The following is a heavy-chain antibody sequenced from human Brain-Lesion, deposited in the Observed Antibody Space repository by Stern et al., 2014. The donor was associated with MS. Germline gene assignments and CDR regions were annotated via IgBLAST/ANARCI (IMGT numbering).Heavy chain of an antibody. V-gene: IGHV3-7*01. J-gene: IGHJ6*02. CDR2: IKQNGTGK. CDR1: GFTFGNYW. CDR3: ARVYNTIYGIVTQRGSGMDV. Sequence: EVQLVESGGGLVQPGGSLTISCKAAGFTFGNYWMTWVRQAPGKGLDGVANIKQNGTGKNYGDTVKGRVNISRDNARNSFELALNSLRVEDTALYYCARVYNTIYGIVTQRGSGMDVWGQGTPVIVSS. D-gene: IGHD3-3*01.